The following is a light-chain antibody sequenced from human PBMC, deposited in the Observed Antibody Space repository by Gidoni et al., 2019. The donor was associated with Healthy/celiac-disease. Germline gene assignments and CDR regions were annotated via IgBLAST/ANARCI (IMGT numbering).Light chain of an antibody. J-gene: IGKJ3*01. Sequence: DIPMPQSPSSLSASVGDRVTITCQASQDISNYLNWYQQKPGKAPKLLIYDASNLETGVPSRFSGSGSGTDFTFTISSLQPEDIATYYCQQYDNLLFTFXPXTKVDIK. V-gene: IGKV1-33*01. CDR1: QDISNY. CDR2: DAS. CDR3: QQYDNLLFT.